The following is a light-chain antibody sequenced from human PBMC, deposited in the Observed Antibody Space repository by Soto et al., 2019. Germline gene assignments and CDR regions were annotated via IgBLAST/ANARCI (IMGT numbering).Light chain of an antibody. CDR3: QQNYGTPWT. CDR1: QSVDSY. J-gene: IGKJ1*01. Sequence: QMTQSPVSLSASVGDRVTITCRASQSVDSYLNWYQQKSGKAPKLLIYAASTLQSGVPSRFSGSGSGTHFTLTISSLHPDDFATYYCQQNYGTPWTFGQGTKVEIK. CDR2: AAS. V-gene: IGKV1-39*01.